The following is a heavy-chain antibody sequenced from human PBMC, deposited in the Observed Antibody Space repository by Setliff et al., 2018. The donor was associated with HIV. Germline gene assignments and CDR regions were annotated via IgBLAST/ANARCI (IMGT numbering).Heavy chain of an antibody. D-gene: IGHD3-3*01. CDR2: VSQSGST. CDR3: ARGPFVLRFLERLVYFDY. Sequence: SETLSLTCSVSGVSINRTDHYWGWIRQSPGKSLEWIGSVSQSGSTYYNPSLQSRATLSIDTSKNQFSLKLTSVIAADTAIYYCARGPFVLRFLERLVYFDYWGQGKLVTVS. CDR1: GVSINRTDHY. J-gene: IGHJ4*02. V-gene: IGHV4-39*07.